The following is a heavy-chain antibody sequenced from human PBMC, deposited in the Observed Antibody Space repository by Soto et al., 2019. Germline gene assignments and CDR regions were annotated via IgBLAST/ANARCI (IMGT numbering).Heavy chain of an antibody. CDR3: VRGKVNFDF. J-gene: IGHJ4*02. CDR2: IYQSGNT. Sequence: KPSETLSLTSIVSNYSISSGDHWDWIRQPPGKGLEGIGTIYQSGNTYQNPSLKSRVILSIDTSKNQFSLNLRNVTAADTAVYYCVRGKVNFDFWGKGILVTVSS. CDR1: NYSISSGDH. V-gene: IGHV4-38-2*02.